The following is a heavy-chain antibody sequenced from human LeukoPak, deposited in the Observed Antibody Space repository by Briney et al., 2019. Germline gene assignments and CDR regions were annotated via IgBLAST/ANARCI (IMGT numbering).Heavy chain of an antibody. CDR3: AKEGAASWDVDV. CDR1: GFIFIGYG. V-gene: IGHV3-30*02. J-gene: IGHJ6*04. CDR2: IRSNGHDT. Sequence: GGSLRLSCAASGFIFIGYGMHWVRLAPGKGPAWVAFIRSNGHDTYYGDSVKSRFMTSRDNSKNTVDPQRNCLRGDDTATYYCAKEGAASWDVDVWGKGTTVTASS. D-gene: IGHD4/OR15-4a*01.